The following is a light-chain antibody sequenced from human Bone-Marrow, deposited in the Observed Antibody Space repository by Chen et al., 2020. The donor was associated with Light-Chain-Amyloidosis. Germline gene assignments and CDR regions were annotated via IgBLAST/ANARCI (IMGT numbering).Light chain of an antibody. V-gene: IGKV3-15*01. J-gene: IGKJ5*01. Sequence: EIVMNQFPATLSVSPGDRVTLSCRASQSVSSNLAWYQLKHGQAPRLLIYDTSTRATDVPVRFSGSGSGTEFTLTISSLQSEDFAVYFCQQYNTCPKLGQGTRLDFK. CDR2: DTS. CDR3: QQYNTCPK. CDR1: QSVSSN.